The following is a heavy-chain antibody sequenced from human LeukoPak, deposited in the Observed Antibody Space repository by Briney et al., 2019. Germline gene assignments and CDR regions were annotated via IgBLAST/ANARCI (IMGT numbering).Heavy chain of an antibody. CDR3: AKDAGARSSSWWEGDFDY. Sequence: GGSLRLSCAASGFTFSSYAMSWVRQAPGKGLEWVSAISGSGGSTYYADSVKGRFTISRDNSKNTLYLQMNSLRAEDTAVYYCAKDAGARSSSWWEGDFDYWGQGTLVTVSS. V-gene: IGHV3-23*01. CDR1: GFTFSSYA. CDR2: ISGSGGST. D-gene: IGHD6-13*01. J-gene: IGHJ4*02.